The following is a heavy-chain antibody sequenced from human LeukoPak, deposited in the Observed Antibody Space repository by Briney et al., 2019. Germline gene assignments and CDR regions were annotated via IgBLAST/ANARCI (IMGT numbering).Heavy chain of an antibody. CDR3: ATALGYSYASGPFDY. V-gene: IGHV4-31*03. CDR2: IYYSGST. J-gene: IGHJ4*02. CDR1: AGSISRGEYY. D-gene: IGHD5-18*01. Sequence: HTLSLTCTGSAGSISRGEYYGSAIRQQPGKGLEWIGYIYYSGSTYYNPSLKSRVTISVDTSKNQFSLKLSSVTAADTAVYYCATALGYSYASGPFDYWGQGTLVTVSS.